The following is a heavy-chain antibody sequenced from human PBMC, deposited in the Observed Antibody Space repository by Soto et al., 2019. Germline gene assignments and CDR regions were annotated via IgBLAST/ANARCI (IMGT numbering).Heavy chain of an antibody. CDR3: ARGTWIVRGLIPDAFDI. Sequence: EVQLVESGGGLVQPGGSLRLSCAASGFTVSSHYINWVRQAPGKGLDLVSVIYNSGTSFYADSVKGRFTVSRDTAKNSVFLQMSSLRAEDTAVYFCARGTWIVRGLIPDAFDIWGQGTMVTVSS. CDR1: GFTVSSHY. J-gene: IGHJ3*02. V-gene: IGHV3-66*01. CDR2: IYNSGTS. D-gene: IGHD3-10*01.